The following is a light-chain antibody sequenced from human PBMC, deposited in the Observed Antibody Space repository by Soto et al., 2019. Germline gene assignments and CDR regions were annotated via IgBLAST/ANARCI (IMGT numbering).Light chain of an antibody. J-gene: IGLJ2*01. V-gene: IGLV1-51*01. CDR2: DNN. CDR1: SSNIGNNY. Sequence: QSVLTQSPSVSAAPGQKVTISCSGSSSNIGNNYVSWYQQLPGTAPKLLIYDNNKRPSGIPDRFSGSKSGTSGTLDITGRQTGDEADYYCATWDGGLLGEVFGGGTKVTVL. CDR3: ATWDGGLLGEV.